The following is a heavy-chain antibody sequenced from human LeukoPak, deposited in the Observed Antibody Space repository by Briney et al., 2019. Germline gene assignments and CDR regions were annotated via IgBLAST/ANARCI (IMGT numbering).Heavy chain of an antibody. D-gene: IGHD6-13*01. CDR3: ARDRKQHPRAYWFDP. Sequence: ASVKVSCKASGGTFSSYAISWVRQAPGQGLEWMGRIIPILGIANYAQKFQGRVTITADKSTSTAYMELSSLRSEDTAVYYCARDRKQHPRAYWFDPWGQGTLVTVSS. CDR2: IIPILGIA. CDR1: GGTFSSYA. V-gene: IGHV1-69*04. J-gene: IGHJ5*02.